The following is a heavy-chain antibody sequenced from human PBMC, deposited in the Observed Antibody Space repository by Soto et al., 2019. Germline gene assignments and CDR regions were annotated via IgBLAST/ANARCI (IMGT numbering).Heavy chain of an antibody. Sequence: QVQLVQSGAEVKKPGSSVKVSCKASGGTFSSYAISWVRQAPGQGLEWMGGIIPIFGTANYAQRFQGRVTITADESTGTACMELSSLRSEDTAVYYCASEGVRDSSTWIFDYWGQGTLVTVSS. CDR2: IIPIFGTA. D-gene: IGHD6-13*01. CDR3: ASEGVRDSSTWIFDY. CDR1: GGTFSSYA. V-gene: IGHV1-69*12. J-gene: IGHJ4*02.